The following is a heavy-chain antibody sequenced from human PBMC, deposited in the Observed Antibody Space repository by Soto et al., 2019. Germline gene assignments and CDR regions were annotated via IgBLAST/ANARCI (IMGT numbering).Heavy chain of an antibody. J-gene: IGHJ4*02. D-gene: IGHD5-12*01. CDR2: ISWNSGSI. Sequence: GGSLRLSCAASGFTFDDYAMHWVRQAPGKGLEWVSGISWNSGSIGYADSVKGRFTISRDNAKNSLYRQMNSLRAEDTALYYCAKDILRRGYSGYDSKYFDYWGQGTLVTVSS. CDR3: AKDILRRGYSGYDSKYFDY. V-gene: IGHV3-9*01. CDR1: GFTFDDYA.